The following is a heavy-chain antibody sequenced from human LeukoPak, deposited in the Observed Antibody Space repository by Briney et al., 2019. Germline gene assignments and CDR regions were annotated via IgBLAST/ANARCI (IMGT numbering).Heavy chain of an antibody. D-gene: IGHD3-16*01. CDR2: IYSSGST. Sequence: SETLSLTCTVSGGSISNRYYYWVWIRQPPGQGLEWIGSIYSSGSTYYNPSLKSRVTISVDASKNQFSLKLSSVTAADTAVYYCARSPPPGATAYGAVAYWGRGTLVTVSA. J-gene: IGHJ4*02. CDR3: ARSPPPGATAYGAVAY. CDR1: GGSISNRYYY. V-gene: IGHV4-39*01.